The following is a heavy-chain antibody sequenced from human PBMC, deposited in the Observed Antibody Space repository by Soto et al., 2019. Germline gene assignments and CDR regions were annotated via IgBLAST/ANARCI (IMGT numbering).Heavy chain of an antibody. CDR3: ARTLRAVAGLDTFDI. D-gene: IGHD6-19*01. CDR2: ISSSGTYI. V-gene: IGHV3-21*01. Sequence: GGSLRLSCAASGFTFSSYSMNWVRQAPGKGLEWVSSISSSGTYIYYADSVKGRFTISRDNAKNSLYLQMNSLRAEDTAVYYCARTLRAVAGLDTFDIWGQGTMVTV. J-gene: IGHJ3*02. CDR1: GFTFSSYS.